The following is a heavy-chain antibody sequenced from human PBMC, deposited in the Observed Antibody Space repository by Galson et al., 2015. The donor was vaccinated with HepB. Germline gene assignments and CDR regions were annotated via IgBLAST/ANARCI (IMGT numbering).Heavy chain of an antibody. D-gene: IGHD2-2*01. Sequence: CAISGDSVSSNSAAWNWIRQSPSRGLEWLGRTYYRSKWYNDYAVSVKSRITINPDTSKNQFSLQLNSVTPEDTAVYYCARVPDCSSTSCAYSYMDVWGKGTTVTVSS. CDR1: GDSVSSNSAA. CDR2: TYYRSKWYN. J-gene: IGHJ6*03. V-gene: IGHV6-1*01. CDR3: ARVPDCSSTSCAYSYMDV.